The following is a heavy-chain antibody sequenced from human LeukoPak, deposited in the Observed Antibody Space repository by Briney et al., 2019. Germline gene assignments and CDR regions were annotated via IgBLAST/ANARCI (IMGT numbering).Heavy chain of an antibody. Sequence: GGSLRLSCAASGFTFSSYAMGWVRQAPGKGLEWVSVISGSGGSTYYADSVKGRFTISRDNAKNSLYLQMNSLRAEDTAVYYCARWVTTIDYWGQGTLVTVSS. J-gene: IGHJ4*02. CDR3: ARWVTTIDY. CDR2: ISGSGGST. V-gene: IGHV3-23*01. CDR1: GFTFSSYA. D-gene: IGHD4-17*01.